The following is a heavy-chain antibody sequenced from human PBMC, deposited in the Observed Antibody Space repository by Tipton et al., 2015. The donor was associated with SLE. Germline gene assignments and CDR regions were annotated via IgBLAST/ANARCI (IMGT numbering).Heavy chain of an antibody. D-gene: IGHD2-15*01. V-gene: IGHV4-61*08. CDR2: IYYSGST. J-gene: IGHJ4*02. Sequence: LRLSCAVSGGSISSGGYSWSWIRQPPGKGLEWIGYIYYSGSTNYNPSLKSRVTISVDTSKNQFSLKLSSVTAADTAVYYCARSPLDIVVVAATGFDYWGQGTLVTVSS. CDR3: ARSPLDIVVVAATGFDY. CDR1: GGSISSGGYS.